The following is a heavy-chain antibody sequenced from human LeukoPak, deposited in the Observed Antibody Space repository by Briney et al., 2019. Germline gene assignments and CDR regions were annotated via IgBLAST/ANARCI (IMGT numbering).Heavy chain of an antibody. CDR3: TRDKVAETGGFDY. CDR1: GFTFGDYA. V-gene: IGHV3-49*04. J-gene: IGHJ4*02. CDR2: IRSKAYGGTT. Sequence: PGGSLRLSCTASGFTFGDYAMSWVRQAPGKGLEWVGFIRSKAYGGTTEYAASVKGRFTISRDDSKSIAYLQMNSLKTEDTAVYYCTRDKVAETGGFDYWAREPWSPSPQ. D-gene: IGHD6-19*01.